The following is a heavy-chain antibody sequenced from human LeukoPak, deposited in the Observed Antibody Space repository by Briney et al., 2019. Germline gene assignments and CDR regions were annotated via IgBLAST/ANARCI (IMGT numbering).Heavy chain of an antibody. D-gene: IGHD1-26*01. V-gene: IGHV3-30*02. Sequence: PGGSLRLSCAASGFSFSSYGMHWVRQAPGKGLEWVAFIKYDGTNKWFADSVKGRFTISRDNFKNTLYLQMNSLRAEDTDLYYCAKDQDGIVGATQRGHFHYWGQGTLVTVSS. J-gene: IGHJ4*02. CDR3: AKDQDGIVGATQRGHFHY. CDR1: GFSFSSYG. CDR2: IKYDGTNK.